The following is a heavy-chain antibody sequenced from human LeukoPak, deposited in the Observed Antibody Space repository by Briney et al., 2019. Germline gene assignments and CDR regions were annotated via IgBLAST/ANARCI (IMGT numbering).Heavy chain of an antibody. V-gene: IGHV3-23*01. CDR2: ISTSGTVT. J-gene: IGHJ3*01. Sequence: PGGSLRLSCAASGFTFSNYAMAWVRQAPGKGLEWVSGISTSGTVTYYADSVKGRFIISRDNSKNTLYLQMHSLRAEDTAVYFCAKGSLWGQGTMITVSS. CDR3: AKGSL. CDR1: GFTFSNYA.